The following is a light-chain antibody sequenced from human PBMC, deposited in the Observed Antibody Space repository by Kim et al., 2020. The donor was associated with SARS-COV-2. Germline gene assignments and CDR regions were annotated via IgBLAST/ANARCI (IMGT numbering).Light chain of an antibody. CDR2: GKN. J-gene: IGLJ2*01. CDR3: NSRDSSGNHVV. V-gene: IGLV3-19*01. CDR1: SLRSYY. Sequence: VGQTDRITCQGDSLRSYYASWYQQKPGQAPVLVIYGKNNRPSGIPDRFSGSSSGNTASLTITGAQAEDEADYYCNSRDSSGNHVVFGGGTQLTVL.